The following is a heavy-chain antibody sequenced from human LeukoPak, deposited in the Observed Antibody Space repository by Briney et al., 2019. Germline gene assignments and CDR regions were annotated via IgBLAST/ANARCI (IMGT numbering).Heavy chain of an antibody. Sequence: PGGSLRLSCAASRFTFSNYGVNWVRQAPGKGLEWVSYINSRSSTIYYADSVRGRFTISRDNAKNSLYLQMNSLRVEDTAVFYCARDQYDTWSRRGNFDSWGQGTLVIVSS. V-gene: IGHV3-48*01. J-gene: IGHJ4*02. CDR1: RFTFSNYG. CDR3: ARDQYDTWSRRGNFDS. D-gene: IGHD3-3*01. CDR2: INSRSSTI.